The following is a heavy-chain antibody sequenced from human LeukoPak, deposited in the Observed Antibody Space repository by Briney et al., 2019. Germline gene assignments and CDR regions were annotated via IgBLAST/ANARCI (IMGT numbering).Heavy chain of an antibody. V-gene: IGHV4-61*02. D-gene: IGHD2-21*02. CDR1: GDSISSGSYY. Sequence: PSETLSLTCTVSGDSISSGSYYWTWIRQPAGKGLEWLGRVYKNGRTTYNPSLQSRVTISLDTSKNQSSLEVTSVTAADAAVYYCARGDCGVDCPKFNWFDPWGQGTLVTVSS. CDR2: VYKNGRT. J-gene: IGHJ5*02. CDR3: ARGDCGVDCPKFNWFDP.